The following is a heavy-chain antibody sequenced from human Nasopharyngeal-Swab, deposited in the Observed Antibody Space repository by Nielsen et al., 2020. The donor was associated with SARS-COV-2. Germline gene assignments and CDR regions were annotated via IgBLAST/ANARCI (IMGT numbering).Heavy chain of an antibody. J-gene: IGHJ4*02. Sequence: VRQMPGEGMEWVGIINPDDSYARYSPSFQGQVTISADKSISAAYLQWSSLKASDTAIYYCARRQGYYDNAGYYLYWGQGTLVTVSS. CDR3: ARRQGYYDNAGYYLY. CDR2: INPDDSYA. D-gene: IGHD3-9*01. V-gene: IGHV5-51*01.